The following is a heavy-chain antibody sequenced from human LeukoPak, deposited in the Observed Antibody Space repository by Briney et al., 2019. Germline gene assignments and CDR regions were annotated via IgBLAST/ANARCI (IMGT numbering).Heavy chain of an antibody. J-gene: IGHJ4*02. V-gene: IGHV1-18*01. CDR1: GYTFTSYG. D-gene: IGHD6-19*01. CDR3: ARRGPVGGGWGFDY. Sequence: ASVKVSCKASGYTFTSYGISWVRPAPGQGLEWMGWVSGYYGNTDSAQNLQGRVTMTRDTSTSTAYMELRSLTSDDTAVYYCARRGPVGGGWGFDYWGQGTLVTVSS. CDR2: VSGYYGNT.